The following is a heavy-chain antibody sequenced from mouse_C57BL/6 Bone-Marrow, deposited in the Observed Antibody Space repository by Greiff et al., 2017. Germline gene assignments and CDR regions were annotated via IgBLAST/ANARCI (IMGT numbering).Heavy chain of an antibody. D-gene: IGHD1-1*01. CDR3: ASPLIYYYGSSYGFAY. CDR2: IWSGGST. J-gene: IGHJ3*01. Sequence: VQGVESGPGLVQPSQSLSITCTVSGFSLTSYGVHWVRQSPGKGLAWLGVIWSGGSTDYNAAFISRLSISKDNSKSQVFFKMNSLQADDTAIYXCASPLIYYYGSSYGFAYWGQGTLVTVSA. V-gene: IGHV2-2*01. CDR1: GFSLTSYG.